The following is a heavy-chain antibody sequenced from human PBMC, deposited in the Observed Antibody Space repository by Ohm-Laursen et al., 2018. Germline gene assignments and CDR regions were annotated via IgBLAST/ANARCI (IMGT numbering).Heavy chain of an antibody. Sequence: SHTLSLTCSVSGDSISAHYWSWLPQPTGQGLESIGYIHHTGYTTYNPSLKSRVTISLDTSKKQFSLKLNSLTAADTALYYGARHPSSPDAFDIWGQGTMVTVSS. J-gene: IGHJ3*02. CDR2: IHHTGYT. V-gene: IGHV4-59*08. CDR1: GDSISAHY. CDR3: ARHPSSPDAFDI.